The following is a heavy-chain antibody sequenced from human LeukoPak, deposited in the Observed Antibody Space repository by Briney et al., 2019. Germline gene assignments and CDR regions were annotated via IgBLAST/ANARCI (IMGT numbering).Heavy chain of an antibody. CDR1: VFSFSSYV. J-gene: IGHJ4*02. CDR2: TICSDGST. Sequence: GGSLRPSSAASVFSFSSYVLCWVRPAAGKGRGGVSATICSDGSTYYADAFKGRFTITRDNSKNTLYLQMISLRAEDTAVYYCAKSWEDYDVWSYFDYWGQGTLVTVSS. D-gene: IGHD3-3*01. CDR3: AKSWEDYDVWSYFDY. V-gene: IGHV3-23*01.